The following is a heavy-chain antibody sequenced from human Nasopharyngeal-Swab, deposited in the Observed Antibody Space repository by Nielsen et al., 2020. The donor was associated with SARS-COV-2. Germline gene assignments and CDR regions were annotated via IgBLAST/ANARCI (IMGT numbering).Heavy chain of an antibody. J-gene: IGHJ6*03. D-gene: IGHD1-26*01. CDR3: ARASYRGYYYMDV. CDR2: INTDGSST. Sequence: VRQAPGKGLLWVSRINTDGSSTPYADSVKGRFTISRDNAKNTLYLQMNSLRAEDTAVYYCARASYRGYYYMDVWGKGTTVTASS. V-gene: IGHV3-74*01.